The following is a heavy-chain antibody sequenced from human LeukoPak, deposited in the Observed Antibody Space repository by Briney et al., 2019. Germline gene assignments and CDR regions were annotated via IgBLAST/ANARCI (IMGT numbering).Heavy chain of an antibody. D-gene: IGHD6-19*01. CDR2: ISSSSSYT. CDR3: VKSASAGWYTFDY. J-gene: IGHJ4*02. CDR1: GFTFSDYY. Sequence: GGSLRLSCAASGFTFSDYYMSWIRQAPGKGLEWVSYISSSSSYTNYADSVKGRFTISRDNSKNTLSLQMNSLRAEDTAVYYCVKSASAGWYTFDYWGQGTLVTVSS. V-gene: IGHV3-11*06.